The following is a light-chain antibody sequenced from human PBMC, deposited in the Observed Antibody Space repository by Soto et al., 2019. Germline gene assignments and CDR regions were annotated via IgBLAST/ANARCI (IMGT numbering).Light chain of an antibody. CDR1: EDISTW. Sequence: DMQMTQSPSTLPGCVGDRDTVTCRSSEDISTWLAWYQQKPGKAPKLLIYAASSLQSGVPSRFSGMGSGTDFTLTISSLQPEDFATYYCQQSYSTQWTFGQGTKVDIK. CDR2: AAS. J-gene: IGKJ1*01. V-gene: IGKV1-39*01. CDR3: QQSYSTQWT.